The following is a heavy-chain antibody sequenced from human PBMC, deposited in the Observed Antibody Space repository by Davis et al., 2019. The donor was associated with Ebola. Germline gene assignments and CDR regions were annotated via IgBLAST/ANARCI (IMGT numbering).Heavy chain of an antibody. Sequence: AASVKVSCKASGYTFTSYDINLVRQATGQGLEWMGWMNPKSGNTGYAQKFQCRITMTRNTSISTAYMELSSLKSEDTAVYYCATARRYSGSYFIDYWGQGTLVTVSS. J-gene: IGHJ4*02. V-gene: IGHV1-8*01. CDR3: ATARRYSGSYFIDY. D-gene: IGHD1-26*01. CDR1: GYTFTSYD. CDR2: MNPKSGNT.